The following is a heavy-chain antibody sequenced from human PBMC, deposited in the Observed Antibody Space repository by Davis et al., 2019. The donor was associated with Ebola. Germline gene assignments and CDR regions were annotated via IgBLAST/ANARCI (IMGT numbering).Heavy chain of an antibody. CDR1: GFTVSSNY. D-gene: IGHD6-19*01. J-gene: IGHJ6*04. V-gene: IGHV3-7*01. CDR3: ARDAGIAVAGMYYGMDV. CDR2: IKQDGSEK. Sequence: PGGSLRLSCAASGFTVSSNYMSWVRQAPGKGLEWVANIKQDGSEKYYVDSVKGRFTISRDNAKNSLYLQMNSLRAEDTAVYYCARDAGIAVAGMYYGMDVWGKGTTVTVSS.